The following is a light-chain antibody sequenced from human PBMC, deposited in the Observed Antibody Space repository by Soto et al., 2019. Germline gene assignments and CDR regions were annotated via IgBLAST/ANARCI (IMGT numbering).Light chain of an antibody. CDR2: GNS. J-gene: IGLJ2*01. V-gene: IGLV1-40*01. Sequence: QSVLTQPPSVSGAPGQRVTISGTGSSSNIGAGYDVHWCQQLPGTAPKLLIYGNSNRPSGVPDRFSGSKSGTSASLAITGLQAEDEADYYCQSYDSSLSGYVVFGGGTQLTVL. CDR3: QSYDSSLSGYVV. CDR1: SSNIGAGYD.